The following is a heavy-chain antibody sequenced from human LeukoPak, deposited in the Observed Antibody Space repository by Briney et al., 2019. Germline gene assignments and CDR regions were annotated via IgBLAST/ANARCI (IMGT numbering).Heavy chain of an antibody. D-gene: IGHD2-15*01. CDR3: ARDKDLGYGMDV. V-gene: IGHV3-21*01. Sequence: PGGSLRLSCAASGFTFSSYSMNWVHQAPGKGLEWVSSISSSSSYIYYADSVKGRFTISRDNAKNSLYLQMNSLRAEDTAVYYCARDKDLGYGMDVWGQGTTVTVSS. CDR1: GFTFSSYS. CDR2: ISSSSSYI. J-gene: IGHJ6*02.